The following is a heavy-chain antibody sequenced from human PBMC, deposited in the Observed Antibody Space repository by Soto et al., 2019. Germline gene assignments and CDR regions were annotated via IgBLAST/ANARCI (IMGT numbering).Heavy chain of an antibody. Sequence: SETLSLTCAVYGGSFSGYYWSWIRQPPGKGLEWIGEINHSGSTNYNPSLKSRVTISVDTSKNQFSLKLSSVTAADTAVYYCARGARPKDIVVVVAATPPVYYFDYWGQGTLVTV. D-gene: IGHD2-15*01. CDR2: INHSGST. CDR3: ARGARPKDIVVVVAATPPVYYFDY. V-gene: IGHV4-34*01. J-gene: IGHJ4*02. CDR1: GGSFSGYY.